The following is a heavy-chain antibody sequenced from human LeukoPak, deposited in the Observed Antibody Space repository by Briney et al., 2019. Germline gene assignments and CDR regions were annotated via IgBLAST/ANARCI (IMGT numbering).Heavy chain of an antibody. CDR3: ARGTITGTRGAFDI. CDR2: INPNSGGT. J-gene: IGHJ3*02. D-gene: IGHD1-20*01. V-gene: IGHV1-2*02. Sequence: ASVKVSCKASGGTFSSYAISWVRQAPGQWLEWMGWINPNSGGTNYAQKFQGRVTMTRDTSISTAYMELSRLRSDDRAVYYCARGTITGTRGAFDIWGQGAMVTVSS. CDR1: GGTFSSYA.